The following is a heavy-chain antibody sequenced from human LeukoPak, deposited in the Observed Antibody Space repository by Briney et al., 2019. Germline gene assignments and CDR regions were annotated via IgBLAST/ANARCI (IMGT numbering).Heavy chain of an antibody. CDR2: MNPNSGNT. CDR3: ARGGLTLYYYYYYMDV. Sequence: GASVKVSCKASGYTFTGYYMHWVRQAPGQGLEWMGWMNPNSGNTGYAQKFQGRVTITRNTSISTAYMELSSLRSEDTAVYYCARGGLTLYYYYYYMDVWGKGTTVTVSS. CDR1: GYTFTGYY. J-gene: IGHJ6*03. V-gene: IGHV1-8*03. D-gene: IGHD3-9*01.